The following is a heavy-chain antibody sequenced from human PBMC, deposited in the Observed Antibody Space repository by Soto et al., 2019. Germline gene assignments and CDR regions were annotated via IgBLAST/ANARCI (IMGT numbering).Heavy chain of an antibody. CDR1: GFTFYDYA. CDR2: ISWNSGSI. CDR3: AKDRSVGSYYYYYMDV. V-gene: IGHV3-9*01. Sequence: GGSLRLSCAASGFTFYDYAMHWVRQAPGKGLEWVSGISWNSGSIGYADSVKGRFTISRDNAKNSLYLQMNSLRAEDTALYYCAKDRSVGSYYYYYMDVWGKGTTVTVSS. J-gene: IGHJ6*03. D-gene: IGHD1-26*01.